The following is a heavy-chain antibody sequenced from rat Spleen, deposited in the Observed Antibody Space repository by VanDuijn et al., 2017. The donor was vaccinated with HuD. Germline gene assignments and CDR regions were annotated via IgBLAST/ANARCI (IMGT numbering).Heavy chain of an antibody. Sequence: EVQLVESGGGLVQPERSLKLSCAASGFIFSNYVMHWIRQVPTKGLEWVASISPSGGGTYYRDSVKGRFTISRDNAKSTLYLQMDSLRSEDTATYYCARQPYWYFDFWGPGTMVTVSS. CDR2: ISPSGGGT. J-gene: IGHJ1*01. CDR1: GFIFSNYV. V-gene: IGHV5S23*01. CDR3: ARQPYWYFDF.